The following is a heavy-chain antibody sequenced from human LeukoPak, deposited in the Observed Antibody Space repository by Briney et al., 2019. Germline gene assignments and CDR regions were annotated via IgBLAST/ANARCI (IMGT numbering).Heavy chain of an antibody. CDR2: ISWKSGSI. CDR3: TKDSGSGWFGGWFDP. D-gene: IGHD6-19*01. J-gene: IGHJ5*02. Sequence: PGGSLRLSCAASGFTFDDYAMHWVRQAPGKGLEWVSGISWKSGSIGYADSVKGRFTISRDNAKNSLYLQMNSLRAEDTALYYCTKDSGSGWFGGWFDPWGQGTLVTVSS. CDR1: GFTFDDYA. V-gene: IGHV3-9*01.